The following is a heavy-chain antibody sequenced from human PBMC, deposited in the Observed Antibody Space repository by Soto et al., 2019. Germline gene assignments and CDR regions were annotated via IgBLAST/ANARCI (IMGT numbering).Heavy chain of an antibody. J-gene: IGHJ6*02. CDR2: ISAYNGNT. Sequence: ASVKVSCKASGYTFTSYGISWVRQAPGQGLEWMGWISAYNGNTNYAQKLQGRVTMTTDTSTSTAYMELRSLRSDDTAVYYCARDVRGYCRSTSCYTTYYYYYYGMDVWGQGTTVTVSS. D-gene: IGHD2-2*02. V-gene: IGHV1-18*04. CDR1: GYTFTSYG. CDR3: ARDVRGYCRSTSCYTTYYYYYYGMDV.